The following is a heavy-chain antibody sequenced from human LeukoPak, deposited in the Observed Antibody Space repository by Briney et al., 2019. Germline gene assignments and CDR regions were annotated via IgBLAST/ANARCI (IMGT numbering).Heavy chain of an antibody. CDR3: ASGIRERGFDY. CDR1: GFTFSTSA. V-gene: IGHV3-21*01. J-gene: IGHJ4*02. Sequence: GGSLRLSCATSGFTFSTSAMNWVRQAPGRGLEWVSSISPTGGAILYADSLRGRFTISRDNAKNSLFLQMNSLRAEDTAVYFCASGIRERGFDYWGQGTLVTVSS. D-gene: IGHD1-1*01. CDR2: ISPTGGAI.